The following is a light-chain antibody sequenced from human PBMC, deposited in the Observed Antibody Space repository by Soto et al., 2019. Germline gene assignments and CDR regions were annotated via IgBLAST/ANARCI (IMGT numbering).Light chain of an antibody. J-gene: IGKJ4*01. CDR1: QSISSW. Sequence: DIQMTQSPSTLSASVGDRVTITCRASQSISSWLAWYQQKPGKDPKLLIYKASSLESGVPSRFSGSGSGTEFTLTISRLQTDDFATYECQQYNSYPLTFGGGTKVDIK. CDR2: KAS. V-gene: IGKV1-5*03. CDR3: QQYNSYPLT.